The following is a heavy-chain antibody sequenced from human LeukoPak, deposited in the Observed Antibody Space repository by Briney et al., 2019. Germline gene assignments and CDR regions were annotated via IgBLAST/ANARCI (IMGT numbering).Heavy chain of an antibody. D-gene: IGHD6-13*01. V-gene: IGHV1-46*01. CDR1: GYSFSSYY. CDR2: INPSGGST. CDR3: AKDKLQQLVRYYFDY. J-gene: IGHJ4*02. Sequence: ASVKVSCKASGYSFSSYYMHWVRQAPGQGLEWMGIINPSGGSTTYAQKFQGRVTMTRDTSTTTVYMELSSLRAEDTAVYYCAKDKLQQLVRYYFDYWGQGTLVTVSS.